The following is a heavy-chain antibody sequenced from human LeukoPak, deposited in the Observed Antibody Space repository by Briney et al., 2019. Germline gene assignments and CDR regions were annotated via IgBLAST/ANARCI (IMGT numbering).Heavy chain of an antibody. V-gene: IGHV3-21*01. D-gene: IGHD4-17*01. CDR1: GFTFSSYG. CDR3: ARRKIDYGDFDY. J-gene: IGHJ4*02. CDR2: ISGSSSDI. Sequence: GGSLRLSCAASGFTFSSYGMSWVRQVPGKGLEWVSHISGSSSDIYYADSMKGRITISRDNAKNSLYLQMNSLRAEDTAVYFCARRKIDYGDFDYWGQGTLVTVSS.